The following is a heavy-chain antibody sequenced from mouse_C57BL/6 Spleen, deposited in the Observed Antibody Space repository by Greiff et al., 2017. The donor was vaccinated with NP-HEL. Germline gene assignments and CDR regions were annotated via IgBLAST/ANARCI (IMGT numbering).Heavy chain of an antibody. CDR1: GFTFSSYA. CDR3: ARDRGYDYYFDY. Sequence: EVQVVESGGGLVKPGGSLKLSCAASGFTFSSYAMSWVRQTPEKRLEWVATISDGGSYTYYPDNVKGRFTISRDNAKNNLYLQMSHLKSEDTAMYYCARDRGYDYYFDYWGQGTTLTVSS. CDR2: ISDGGSYT. J-gene: IGHJ2*01. V-gene: IGHV5-4*01. D-gene: IGHD2-4*01.